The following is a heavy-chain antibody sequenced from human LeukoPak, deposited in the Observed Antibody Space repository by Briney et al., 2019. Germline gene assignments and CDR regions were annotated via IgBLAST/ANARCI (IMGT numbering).Heavy chain of an antibody. J-gene: IGHJ4*02. CDR2: IIPIFGTA. Sequence: SVKVSCKASGGTFSSYAISWVRQAPGQGLEWMGGIIPIFGTANYAQKFQGRVTITADESTSTAYMELSSLRSEDTAAYYCASFAGYNDFDYWGQGTLVTVSS. V-gene: IGHV1-69*13. CDR1: GGTFSSYA. D-gene: IGHD5-24*01. CDR3: ASFAGYNDFDY.